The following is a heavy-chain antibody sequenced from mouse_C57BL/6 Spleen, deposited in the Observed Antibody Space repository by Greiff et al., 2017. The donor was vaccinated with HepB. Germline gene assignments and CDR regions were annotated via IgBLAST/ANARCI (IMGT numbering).Heavy chain of an antibody. CDR1: GYTFTSYW. CDR2: IDPSDSYT. V-gene: IGHV1-59*01. CDR3: ARGPLTGTSREDFDY. J-gene: IGHJ2*01. D-gene: IGHD4-1*01. Sequence: QVQLQQPGAELVRPGTSVKLSCKASGYTFTSYWMHWVKQRPGQGLEWIGVIDPSDSYTNYNQKFKGKATLTVDTSSSTAYMQLSSLTSEDSAVYYCARGPLTGTSREDFDYWGQGTTLTVSS.